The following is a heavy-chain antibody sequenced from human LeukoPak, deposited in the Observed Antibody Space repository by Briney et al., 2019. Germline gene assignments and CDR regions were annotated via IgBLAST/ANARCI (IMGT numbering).Heavy chain of an antibody. CDR1: DYTFRNYG. D-gene: IGHD3-10*01. CDR2: GNPSGGST. V-gene: IGHV1-46*01. J-gene: IGHJ4*01. Sequence: ASMTVSCKASDYTFRNYGINWVRQAPGQGLEWMGRGNPSGGSTRYAQKFQGRVTMTRDTSTSTVYMELSSLRSEDTAVYFCARGYGSGEQFHFDFWGHGTLVTVSS. CDR3: ARGYGSGEQFHFDF.